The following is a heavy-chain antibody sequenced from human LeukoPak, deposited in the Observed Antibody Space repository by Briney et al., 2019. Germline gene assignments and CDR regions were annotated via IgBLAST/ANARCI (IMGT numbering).Heavy chain of an antibody. CDR2: IIPILGIA. CDR3: ARTRGTGQPPFGY. CDR1: GGTFSSNA. Sequence: SVKVFCKASGGTFSSNAISWVRQAPGQGLEWMGRIIPILGIANYAQKFQGRVTITADKSTSTAYMELSSLRSEDTAVYYCARTRGTGQPPFGYWGQGTLVTVSS. D-gene: IGHD1-26*01. J-gene: IGHJ4*02. V-gene: IGHV1-69*04.